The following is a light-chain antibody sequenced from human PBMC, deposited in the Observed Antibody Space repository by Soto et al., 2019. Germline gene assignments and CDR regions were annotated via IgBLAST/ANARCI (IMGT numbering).Light chain of an antibody. Sequence: QSALTQPASVSGSPGQSITISCTGTGSDIGAYNSVSWYQQHPGKAPKLIVFQVSFRPSAVSDRFSGSKSDNTASLTISGLQTEDEADYYCLSYTTSSNFVFGTGTKVTVL. CDR1: GSDIGAYNS. CDR2: QVS. V-gene: IGLV2-14*01. J-gene: IGLJ1*01. CDR3: LSYTTSSNFV.